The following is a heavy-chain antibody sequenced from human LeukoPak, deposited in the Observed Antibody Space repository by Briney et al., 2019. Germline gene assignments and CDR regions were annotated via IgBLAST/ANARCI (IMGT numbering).Heavy chain of an antibody. CDR3: ARAPYYYDSSGYYLQAFDI. CDR2: IYYSGST. V-gene: IGHV4-31*03. Sequence: PSETLSLTCTVSGGSISSGGYYWSWIRQHPGKGLEWIGYIYYSGSTYYNPSLKSRVTISVDTSKNQFSLKLSSVTAADTAVYYCARAPYYYDSSGYYLQAFDIWGQGTMVTVSS. D-gene: IGHD3-22*01. J-gene: IGHJ3*02. CDR1: GGSISSGGYY.